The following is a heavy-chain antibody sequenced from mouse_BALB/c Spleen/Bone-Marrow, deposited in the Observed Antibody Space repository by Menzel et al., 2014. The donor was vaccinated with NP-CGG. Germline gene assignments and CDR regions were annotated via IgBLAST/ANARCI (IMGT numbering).Heavy chain of an antibody. CDR1: GFTFSSSG. CDR3: GRNYYGSGYYVDN. CDR2: ISSGGSYT. Sequence: EVMLLESGGDLVKPGGSLKLSCVASGFTFSSSGMPWVRQTPEKRLEWVATISSGGSYTYYPDSVKGRITISRDNAKNTLDTKMSTVKSESTAMYYGGRNYYGSGYYVDNWGEGTTLTHSS. D-gene: IGHD1-1*01. J-gene: IGHJ2*01. V-gene: IGHV5-6*02.